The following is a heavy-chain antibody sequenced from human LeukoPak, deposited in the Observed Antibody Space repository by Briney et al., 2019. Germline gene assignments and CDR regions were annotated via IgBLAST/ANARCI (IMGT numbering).Heavy chain of an antibody. CDR1: GYTFTDYY. V-gene: IGHV1-2*02. CDR3: ARVWGPTATFDY. D-gene: IGHD1-1*01. CDR2: IFPNSGGT. Sequence: GASVKVSCKASGYTFTDYYIHWVRQAPGQGLGWMGWIFPNSGGTNYAQKFQGRVTVTRDTSISTASMELNRLTSDDTAVYYCARVWGPTATFDYWGQGTLVTVSS. J-gene: IGHJ4*02.